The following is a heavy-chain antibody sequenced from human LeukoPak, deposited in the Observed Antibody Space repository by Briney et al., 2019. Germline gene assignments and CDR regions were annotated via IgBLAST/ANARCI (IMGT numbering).Heavy chain of an antibody. Sequence: ASVKVSCKASGYTFTGYYMHWVRQAPGQGLEWMGWINPNSGGTNYAQKFQGRVTMTRDTSISTAYMELSRLRSDDTAVYYCARTRGVKNYYYYMDVWGKGTTVTVSS. CDR3: ARTRGVKNYYYYMDV. CDR1: GYTFTGYY. D-gene: IGHD3-10*01. J-gene: IGHJ6*03. CDR2: INPNSGGT. V-gene: IGHV1-2*02.